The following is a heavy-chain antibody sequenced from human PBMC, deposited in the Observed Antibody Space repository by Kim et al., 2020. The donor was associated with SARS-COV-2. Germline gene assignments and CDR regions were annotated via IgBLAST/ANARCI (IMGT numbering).Heavy chain of an antibody. Sequence: GGSLRLSCAASGFTFTYAWMSWVRQSPGKGLEWVGRIKSAADGESTDYAAPVKGRFTISRDDSKSTLYLQMNSLKTEDTAVYYCCIQKWVSGEGVFDFWGQGTLVTVSS. D-gene: IGHD7-27*01. J-gene: IGHJ4*02. CDR3: CIQKWVSGEGVFDF. V-gene: IGHV3-15*01. CDR2: IKSAADGEST. CDR1: GFTFTYAW.